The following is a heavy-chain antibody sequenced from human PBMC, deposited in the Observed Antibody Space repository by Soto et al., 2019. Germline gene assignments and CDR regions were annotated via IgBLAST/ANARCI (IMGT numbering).Heavy chain of an antibody. Sequence: PGESLKISCRGSGYSFTSYWISWVRQMPGRGLEWMGRIDPSDSYTNYSPSFQGHVTISADKSISTAYLQWSSLKASDTAMYYCASPVDTAMDDQYYGMDVWGQGTTVTVSS. CDR1: GYSFTSYW. CDR3: ASPVDTAMDDQYYGMDV. J-gene: IGHJ6*02. CDR2: IDPSDSYT. D-gene: IGHD5-18*01. V-gene: IGHV5-10-1*01.